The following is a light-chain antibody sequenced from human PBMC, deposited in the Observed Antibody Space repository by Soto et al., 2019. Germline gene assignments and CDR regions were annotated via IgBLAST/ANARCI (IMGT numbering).Light chain of an antibody. CDR3: QQYGSSPAIT. J-gene: IGKJ5*01. V-gene: IGKV3-20*01. CDR1: QSVSSSY. Sequence: EIVLTQSPGTLSLSPGERATLSCRASQSVSSSYLALYQQKPGQAPRLLIYGASSRATGIPDRFSGSGSGTDFTLTISRLEPEDFAVDYCQQYGSSPAITFGQGTRLEIK. CDR2: GAS.